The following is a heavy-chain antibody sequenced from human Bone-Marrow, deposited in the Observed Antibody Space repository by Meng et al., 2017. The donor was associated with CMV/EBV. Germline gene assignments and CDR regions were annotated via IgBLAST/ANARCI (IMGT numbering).Heavy chain of an antibody. CDR1: GGSISNYY. Sequence: SETLSLTCAVYGGSISNYYWSWIRQSPVKGLEWIGYIYYSKSTNYNPSLKSRVTISVDTSKNQFSLKLSSVTAADTAVYYCARQVGYDSSGYDYWGQGTLVTFSS. CDR2: IYYSKST. V-gene: IGHV4-59*01. D-gene: IGHD3-22*01. CDR3: ARQVGYDSSGYDY. J-gene: IGHJ4*01.